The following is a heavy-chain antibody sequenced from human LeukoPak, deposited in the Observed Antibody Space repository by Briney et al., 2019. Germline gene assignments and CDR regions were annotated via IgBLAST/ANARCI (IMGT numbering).Heavy chain of an antibody. V-gene: IGHV4-39*01. D-gene: IGHD3-10*01. CDR1: GGSISSGSYY. J-gene: IGHJ5*02. CDR2: IYYSGST. Sequence: SETLSLTCTVSGGSISSGSYYWVWIRQPPGKGLEWIGSIYYSGSTYYNPSLKSRVTISVDTSKNQFSLKLSSVTAADTAVYYCARAFRGRGNWFDPWGQGTLVTVSS. CDR3: ARAFRGRGNWFDP.